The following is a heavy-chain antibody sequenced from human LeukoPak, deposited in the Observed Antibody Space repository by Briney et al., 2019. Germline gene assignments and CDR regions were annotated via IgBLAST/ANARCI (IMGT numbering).Heavy chain of an antibody. D-gene: IGHD2-15*01. CDR3: AKYCSGGSCYSEDY. Sequence: GGSLRLSCAASGFTFSSYEMNWVRQAPGKGLEWVSYISSSGSTIYYADSVKGRFTISRDNAKNSLYLQMNSLRAEDTAVYYCAKYCSGGSCYSEDYWGQGTLVTVSS. J-gene: IGHJ4*02. CDR2: ISSSGSTI. V-gene: IGHV3-48*03. CDR1: GFTFSSYE.